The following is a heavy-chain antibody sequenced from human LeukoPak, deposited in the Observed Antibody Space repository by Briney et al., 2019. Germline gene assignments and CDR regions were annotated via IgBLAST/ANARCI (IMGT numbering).Heavy chain of an antibody. CDR2: IYSDNT. V-gene: IGHV3-66*03. D-gene: IGHD6-13*01. J-gene: IGHJ4*02. CDR1: GFTVSSNS. Sequence: GGSLRLSCTVSGFTVSSNSMSWVRQAPGKGLEWVSFIYSDNTHYSDSVKGRFTISRDNSKNTLYLQMNSLRAEDTAVYYCARVAEAAAFDSWGQGTLVTVSS. CDR3: ARVAEAAAFDS.